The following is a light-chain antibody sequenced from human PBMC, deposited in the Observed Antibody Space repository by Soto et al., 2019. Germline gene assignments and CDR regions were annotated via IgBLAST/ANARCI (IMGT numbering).Light chain of an antibody. Sequence: QSALTQPRSVSGSPGQSVTISCTGTSSDVGGYSYVSWYQQHPGKAPKLMIYDVTTRPSGIPDRFSGSKSGNTASLTISGLQAEDEAGYYCFSYEGSYTFVFGTGIKVTVL. CDR1: SSDVGGYSY. V-gene: IGLV2-11*01. CDR2: DVT. CDR3: FSYEGSYTFV. J-gene: IGLJ1*01.